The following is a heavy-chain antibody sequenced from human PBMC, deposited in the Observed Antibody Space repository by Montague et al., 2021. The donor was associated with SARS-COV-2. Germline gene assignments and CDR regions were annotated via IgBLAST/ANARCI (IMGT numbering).Heavy chain of an antibody. D-gene: IGHD4-17*01. CDR2: IYYSGST. CDR1: GGSISSSSYY. J-gene: IGHJ5*02. Sequence: SETLSLTCTVSGGSISSSSYYWGWIRQPPGKGLEWIGSIYYSGSTYYNPSLKSRVTISVDTSKNQFSLKLSSVTAADTAVYYCAADYGEGDWFDLWGQGTLVTVSS. V-gene: IGHV4-39*01. CDR3: AADYGEGDWFDL.